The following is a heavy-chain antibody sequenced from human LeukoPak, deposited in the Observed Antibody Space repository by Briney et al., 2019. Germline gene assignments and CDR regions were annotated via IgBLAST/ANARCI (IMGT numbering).Heavy chain of an antibody. Sequence: SETLSLTCTVSGGSISSSSYYWGWIRQPPGKGLEWIGSIYYSGSTYYNPSLKSRVTISVDTSKNQFSLKLSSVTAADTAVYYCARHGDTAMVPYYFDYWGQETLVTVSS. D-gene: IGHD5-18*01. CDR2: IYYSGST. CDR3: ARHGDTAMVPYYFDY. CDR1: GGSISSSSYY. J-gene: IGHJ4*02. V-gene: IGHV4-39*01.